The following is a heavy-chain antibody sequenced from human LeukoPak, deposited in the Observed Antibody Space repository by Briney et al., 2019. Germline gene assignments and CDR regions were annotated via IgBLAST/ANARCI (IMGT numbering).Heavy chain of an antibody. CDR3: TTDLYWGAFDI. CDR1: GFTFSNAW. V-gene: IGHV3-15*01. Sequence: GGSLRLSCAASGFTFSNAWMSWVRQAPGMGLEWVGRIKSKTDGGTTDYAAPVKGRFTISRDDSKNTLYLQMNSLKTEDTAVYYCTTDLYWGAFDIWGQGTMVTVSS. D-gene: IGHD7-27*01. J-gene: IGHJ3*02. CDR2: IKSKTDGGTT.